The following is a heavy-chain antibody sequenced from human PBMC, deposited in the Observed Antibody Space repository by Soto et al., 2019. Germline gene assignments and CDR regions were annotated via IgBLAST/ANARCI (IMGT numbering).Heavy chain of an antibody. D-gene: IGHD6-19*01. V-gene: IGHV3-30*18. CDR3: VKDGSSGWPYYYGLDV. CDR1: GFTFSSYS. J-gene: IGHJ6*02. Sequence: QVQLVESGGGVVQPGRSLRLSCAASGFTFSSYSMHWVRQAPGKGLEWVAVISYDGSNKYYADSVKGRFTISRDNYKNTLYLQMSSLRAEDTAVYYCVKDGSSGWPYYYGLDVWGQGTTVTVSS. CDR2: ISYDGSNK.